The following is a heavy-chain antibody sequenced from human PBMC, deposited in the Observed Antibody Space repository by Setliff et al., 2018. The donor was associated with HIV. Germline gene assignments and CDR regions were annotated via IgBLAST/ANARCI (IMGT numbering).Heavy chain of an antibody. Sequence: PSETLSLTCAVSGYSINSGTYYWSWIRQPAGKGLEWIGRIYTSGTTNYNPSLKTRVTFSVHTSKNQFSLRLSSVTAADTAVYYCARGTLWSSGYYLYWYLDLWGRGTLVTVSS. D-gene: IGHD3-22*01. V-gene: IGHV4-61*02. CDR1: GYSINSGTYY. CDR2: IYTSGTT. J-gene: IGHJ2*01. CDR3: ARGTLWSSGYYLYWYLDL.